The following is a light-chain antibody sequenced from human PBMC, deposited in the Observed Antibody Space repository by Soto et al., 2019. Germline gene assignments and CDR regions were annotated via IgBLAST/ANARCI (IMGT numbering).Light chain of an antibody. V-gene: IGKV3-15*01. CDR3: QQYNNWHPIT. CDR1: QSVSGN. Sequence: ETVMTQSPATLSVSPGQIITLSCRASQSVSGNLAWYQQKPGQAPRLLIYYASTRTTDIPARLSGSGSATEFTLTISSLQSEDFAAYYCQQYNNWHPITFGHGTRLEI. J-gene: IGKJ5*01. CDR2: YAS.